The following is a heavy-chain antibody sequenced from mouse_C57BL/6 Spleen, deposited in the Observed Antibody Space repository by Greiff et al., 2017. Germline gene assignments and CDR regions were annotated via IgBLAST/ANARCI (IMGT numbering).Heavy chain of an antibody. V-gene: IGHV1-61*01. CDR1: GYTFTSYW. D-gene: IGHD2-2*01. J-gene: IGHJ2*01. CDR2: IYPSDSET. Sequence: QVQLQQPGAELVRPGSSVKLSCKASGYTFTSYWMDWVKQRPGQGLEWIGNIYPSDSETHYNQKFKDKATLTVDKSSSTAYMQLSSLTSEDSAVYCCARRGGLPCDDWGQGTTLTVAS. CDR3: ARRGGLPCDD.